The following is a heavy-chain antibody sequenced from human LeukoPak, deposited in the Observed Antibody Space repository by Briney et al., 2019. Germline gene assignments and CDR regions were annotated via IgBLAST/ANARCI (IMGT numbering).Heavy chain of an antibody. J-gene: IGHJ4*02. Sequence: GGSLRLSCAASGFTFSDYYMSWIRQAPGKGLEWVSYISSSGSTIYYADSVRGRFTISRDNAKNSLYLQMNSLRAEDTAVYYCARDGLGRYYYDSSGYYFDYWGQGTLVTVSS. CDR3: ARDGLGRYYYDSSGYYFDY. CDR2: ISSSGSTI. D-gene: IGHD3-22*01. CDR1: GFTFSDYY. V-gene: IGHV3-11*01.